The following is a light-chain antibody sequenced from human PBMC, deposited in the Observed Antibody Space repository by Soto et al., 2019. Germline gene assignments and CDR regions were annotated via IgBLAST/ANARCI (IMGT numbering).Light chain of an antibody. CDR2: DTS. J-gene: IGKJ1*01. CDR3: QQFGRSWT. V-gene: IGKV3-20*01. Sequence: EIVLTQSPGTLSLSPGERATLSCRASQSVSSTYLAWYQQKPGQAPRLLIYDTSSRATGIPDRFSGSGSGTDFTLTISRLEPEDFAVYYCQQFGRSWTFGQGTKVEIE. CDR1: QSVSSTY.